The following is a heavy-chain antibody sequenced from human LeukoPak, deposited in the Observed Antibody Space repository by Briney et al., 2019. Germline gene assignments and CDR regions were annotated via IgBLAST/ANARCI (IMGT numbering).Heavy chain of an antibody. Sequence: GGSLRLSCAASGFTFSSYAMSWVRQAPGKGLEWVSAISGSGGSTYYADSVKGRFTISRDNSKNTLYLQMNSLRAEDTAVYYCAVHLGYCSGGSCYSHAFDIWGQGTMVTVSS. CDR2: ISGSGGST. CDR3: AVHLGYCSGGSCYSHAFDI. CDR1: GFTFSSYA. D-gene: IGHD2-15*01. J-gene: IGHJ3*02. V-gene: IGHV3-23*01.